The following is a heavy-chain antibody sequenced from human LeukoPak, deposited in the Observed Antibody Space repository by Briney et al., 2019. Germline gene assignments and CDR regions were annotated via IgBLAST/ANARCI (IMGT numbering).Heavy chain of an antibody. J-gene: IGHJ3*02. V-gene: IGHV4-30-4*01. D-gene: IGHD2-15*01. CDR2: IYYSGTT. CDR3: ARDAKLLDAFDI. CDR1: GGSISSGDYY. Sequence: SETLSLTCTVSGGSISSGDYYWSWIRQPPGKGLEWIGYIYYSGTTNYNPSLESRVTISVDTSKNQFSLKLSSVTAADTAVYYCARDAKLLDAFDIWGQGTMVTVSS.